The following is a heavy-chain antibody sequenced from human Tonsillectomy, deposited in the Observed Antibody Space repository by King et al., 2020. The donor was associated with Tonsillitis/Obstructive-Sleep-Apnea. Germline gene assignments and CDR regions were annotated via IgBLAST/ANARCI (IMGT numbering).Heavy chain of an antibody. J-gene: IGHJ3*02. D-gene: IGHD2-2*01. CDR1: GVSVSSGSYY. CDR2: IHYSGNT. V-gene: IGHV4-61*01. CDR3: ARLTDASPASRDAFDI. Sequence: VQLQESGPGLVKPSETLSLTCTVSGVSVSSGSYYWNWIRQPPGKGLEWIGYIHYSGNTNYNPPLKSRVTISIDTSKNQFSLYLSSMTAADTAVYYCARLTDASPASRDAFDIWGLGTMVTVSS.